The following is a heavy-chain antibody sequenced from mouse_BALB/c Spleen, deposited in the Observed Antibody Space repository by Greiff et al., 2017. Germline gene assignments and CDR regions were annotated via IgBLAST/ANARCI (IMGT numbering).Heavy chain of an antibody. CDR3: ARYRYDGRDAMDY. Sequence: EVKVEESGGGLVQPGGSLKLSCAASGFTFSSYTMSWVRQTPEKRLEWVAYISNGGGSTYYPDTVKGRFTISRDNAKNTLYLQMSSLKSEDTAMYYCARYRYDGRDAMDYWGQGTSVTVSS. CDR2: ISNGGGST. D-gene: IGHD2-14*01. V-gene: IGHV5-12-2*01. CDR1: GFTFSSYT. J-gene: IGHJ4*01.